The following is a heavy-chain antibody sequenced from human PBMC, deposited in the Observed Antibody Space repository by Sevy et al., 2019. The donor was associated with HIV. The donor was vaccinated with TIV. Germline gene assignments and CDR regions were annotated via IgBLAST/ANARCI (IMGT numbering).Heavy chain of an antibody. CDR2: ISWNSGSI. D-gene: IGHD3-16*01. CDR3: AKDMGEGRDYYYGMDV. Sequence: GGSLRLSCAASGFTFGDYAMHWVRQAPGKGLEWVSGISWNSGSIGYADSVKGRFTISRDNAKNSLYLQMNSLRAEDTALYYCAKDMGEGRDYYYGMDVWGQGTTVTVSS. J-gene: IGHJ6*02. V-gene: IGHV3-9*01. CDR1: GFTFGDYA.